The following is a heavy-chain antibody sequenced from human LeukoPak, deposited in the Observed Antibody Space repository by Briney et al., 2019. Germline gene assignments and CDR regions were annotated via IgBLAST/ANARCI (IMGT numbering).Heavy chain of an antibody. V-gene: IGHV3-66*03. Sequence: GGSLRLSCAASGFTVSSNYMSWVRQAPGKGLEWVSVIYSCGSTYYADSVKGRFTISRDNSKNTLYLQMNSLRAEDTAVYYCARDRRYYDSSGYYQLFDYWGQGTLVTVSS. CDR2: IYSCGST. CDR1: GFTVSSNY. J-gene: IGHJ4*02. CDR3: ARDRRYYDSSGYYQLFDY. D-gene: IGHD3-22*01.